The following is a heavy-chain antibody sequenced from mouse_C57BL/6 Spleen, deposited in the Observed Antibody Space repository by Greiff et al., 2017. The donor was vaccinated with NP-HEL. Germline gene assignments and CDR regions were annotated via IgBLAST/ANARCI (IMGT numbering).Heavy chain of an antibody. CDR3: AREGIRLRLFDY. CDR2: INPNNGGT. V-gene: IGHV1-22*01. J-gene: IGHJ2*01. Sequence: EVQLQQSGPELVKPGASVKMSCKASGYTFTDYNMHWVKQSHGKSLEWIGYINPNNGGTSYNQKFKGKATLTVNKSSSTAYMELRSLTSEDSAVYYCAREGIRLRLFDYWGQGTTLTVSS. D-gene: IGHD2-4*01. CDR1: GYTFTDYN.